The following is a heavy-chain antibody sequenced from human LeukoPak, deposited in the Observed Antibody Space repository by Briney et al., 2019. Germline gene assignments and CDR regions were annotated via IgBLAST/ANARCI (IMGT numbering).Heavy chain of an antibody. D-gene: IGHD1-1*01. Sequence: GGSLRLSCAVSGFTFSSHWMHWVRHAPGKGLVWVSRINNDGSDIKYADSVKGRFTVSRDNAQNTLYLQMNSLRAEDTAVYYCARGNVGPDYWGQGTLVTVSS. CDR3: ARGNVGPDY. V-gene: IGHV3-74*01. J-gene: IGHJ4*02. CDR2: INNDGSDI. CDR1: GFTFSSHW.